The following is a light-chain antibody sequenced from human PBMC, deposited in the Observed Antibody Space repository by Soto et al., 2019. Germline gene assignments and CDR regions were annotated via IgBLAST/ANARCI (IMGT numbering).Light chain of an antibody. CDR2: GAS. Sequence: EIVMTQSPATLSVTPGERATLSCRASQSVSSKLAWYQQRPGQPPRLLIYGASTRATGIPARFSGSGSGTEFTLTISSLQSEDLAVYYCQQYNNWPLTFGGGTKVEI. CDR1: QSVSSK. J-gene: IGKJ4*01. CDR3: QQYNNWPLT. V-gene: IGKV3-15*01.